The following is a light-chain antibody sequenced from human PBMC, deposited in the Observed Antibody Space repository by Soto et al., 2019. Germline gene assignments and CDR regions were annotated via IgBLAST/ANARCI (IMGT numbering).Light chain of an antibody. J-gene: IGLJ1*01. CDR3: SSFTSRNTYV. CDR2: DVS. V-gene: IGLV2-14*01. Sequence: ALTQPASVSASPGQSIAISCTGTSSDVGGYTFVSWYQQHPGKAPKLMIYDVSNRPSGISNRFSGSKSGNTASLTISGLQAEDEADYYCSSFTSRNTYVFGTGTKVTVL. CDR1: SSDVGGYTF.